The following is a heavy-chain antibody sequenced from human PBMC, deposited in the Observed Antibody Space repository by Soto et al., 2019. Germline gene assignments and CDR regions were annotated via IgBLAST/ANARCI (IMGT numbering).Heavy chain of an antibody. Sequence: GGSLRLSCAASGFTFDDYNMHWVRQAPGKGLEWVSLISWDGGSTYYADSVKGRFTISRDNSKNSLYLQMNSLRTEDTALYYCAKARARTIFGVVITLFDYWGQGTLVTVSS. CDR3: AKARARTIFGVVITLFDY. V-gene: IGHV3-43*01. CDR2: ISWDGGST. J-gene: IGHJ4*02. CDR1: GFTFDDYN. D-gene: IGHD3-3*01.